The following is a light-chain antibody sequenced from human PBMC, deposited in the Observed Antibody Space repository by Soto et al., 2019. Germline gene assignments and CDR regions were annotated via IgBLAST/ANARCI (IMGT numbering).Light chain of an antibody. V-gene: IGKV4-1*01. CDR2: WAS. CDR1: QNVLYNSNNKNY. CDR3: QQYFISPPT. Sequence: DIVMTQSPDSLAVSLGERATVNCKSSQNVLYNSNNKNYLAWYQQKPGQPPRLLIYWASTRESGVPGRFSGSGSGTDFTLTISSLQAEDVAVYYCQQYFISPPTFGGGTKVDIK. J-gene: IGKJ4*01.